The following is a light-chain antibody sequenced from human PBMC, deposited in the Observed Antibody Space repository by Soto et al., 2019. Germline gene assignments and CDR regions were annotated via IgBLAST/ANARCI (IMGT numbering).Light chain of an antibody. CDR3: CSYAGSSTFV. J-gene: IGLJ1*01. CDR2: EGS. CDR1: SSDVGSYNL. Sequence: QSVLTQSASVSGSPGQSITISCSGTSSDVGSYNLVSWYQQHPGKAPKLMIYEGSKRPSGASSRFSASKSGNTASLTISGLQAEDEADYYCCSYAGSSTFVFGTGTKLTVL. V-gene: IGLV2-23*03.